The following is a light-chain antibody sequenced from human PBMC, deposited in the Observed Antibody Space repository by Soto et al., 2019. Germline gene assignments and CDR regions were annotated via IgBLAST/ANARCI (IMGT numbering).Light chain of an antibody. Sequence: IVMSLAPDTLSVSPGDRATLSCRASQTVSTNLAWYQQKPGQAPRLLIYGASTRATGVPDRFSGSGSRTEFTLTISSLQSEDFAVYYCQQYNSWPPLTFGQGPKVDI. CDR2: GAS. CDR1: QTVSTN. V-gene: IGKV3-15*01. CDR3: QQYNSWPPLT. J-gene: IGKJ1*01.